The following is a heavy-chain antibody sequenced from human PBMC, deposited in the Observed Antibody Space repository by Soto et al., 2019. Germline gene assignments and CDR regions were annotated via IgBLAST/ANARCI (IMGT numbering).Heavy chain of an antibody. J-gene: IGHJ5*02. CDR2: IYHSGST. CDR3: ARVLVTTGGNWFDT. V-gene: IGHV4-38-2*01. D-gene: IGHD4-4*01. CDR1: GYSISSGYY. Sequence: SETLSLTCAVSGYSISSGYYWGWIRQPPGKGLEWIGSIYHSGSTYYNPSLKSRVTISVDTSKNQFSLKLSSVTAADTAVYYCARVLVTTGGNWFDTWGQGTLVTVS.